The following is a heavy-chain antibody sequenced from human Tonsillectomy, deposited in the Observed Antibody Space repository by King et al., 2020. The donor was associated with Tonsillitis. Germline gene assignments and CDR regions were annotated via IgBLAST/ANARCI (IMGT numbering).Heavy chain of an antibody. J-gene: IGHJ5*02. CDR1: GYTFSNYF. D-gene: IGHD4-17*01. CDR2: ITPSDSST. CDR3: ARDGRMTTATTGWFDP. V-gene: IGHV1-46*01. Sequence: VQLVESGAEVKKPGASVKISCTASGYTFSNYFMHWVRQAPGQGLEWMGIITPSDSSTRYAQKFQGRVTMTRDTSTSTVYMDLSSLKSEDTAVYYCARDGRMTTATTGWFDPWGQGTLVTVSS.